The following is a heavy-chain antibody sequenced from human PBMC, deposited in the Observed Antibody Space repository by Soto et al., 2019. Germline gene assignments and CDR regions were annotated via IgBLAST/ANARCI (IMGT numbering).Heavy chain of an antibody. CDR3: ARDLHSYGWGCLDY. D-gene: IGHD5-18*01. CDR1: GFTFSSYS. J-gene: IGHJ4*02. CDR2: ISSSSSYI. Sequence: EVQLVESGGGLVKPGGSLRLSCAASGFTFSSYSMNWVRQAPGKGLEWVSSISSSSSYIYYADSVKGRFTISRDNAKNALYLQMNSLRAEDTAVYYCARDLHSYGWGCLDYWGQGTLVTVSS. V-gene: IGHV3-21*01.